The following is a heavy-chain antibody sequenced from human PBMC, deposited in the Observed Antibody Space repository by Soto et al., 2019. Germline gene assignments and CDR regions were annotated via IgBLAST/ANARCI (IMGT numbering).Heavy chain of an antibody. CDR2: IIPIFGTA. CDR3: ARARITIFGVVIRERHVSGMDV. D-gene: IGHD3-3*01. J-gene: IGHJ6*02. CDR1: GGTFSSYA. V-gene: IGHV1-69*01. Sequence: QVQLVQSGAEVKKPGSSVKVSCKASGGTFSSYAISWVRQAPGQGLEWMGGIIPIFGTANYAQKFQGRVTITADESTSTAYMELSSLRSEDTAVYFCARARITIFGVVIRERHVSGMDVWGQGTTVTVSS.